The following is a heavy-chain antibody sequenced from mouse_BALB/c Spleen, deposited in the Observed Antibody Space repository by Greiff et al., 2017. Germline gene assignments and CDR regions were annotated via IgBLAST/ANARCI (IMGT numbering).Heavy chain of an antibody. J-gene: IGHJ4*01. CDR2: IWGDGST. CDR3: AREDSSGYVDYYAMDY. D-gene: IGHD3-2*01. V-gene: IGHV2-6-7*01. CDR1: GFSLTGYG. Sequence: QVHVKQSGPGLVAPSQSLSITCTVSGFSLTGYGVNWVRQPPGKGLEWLGMIWGDGSTDYNSALKSRLSISKDNSKSQVFLKMNSLQTDDTARYYCAREDSSGYVDYYAMDYWGQGTSVTVSS.